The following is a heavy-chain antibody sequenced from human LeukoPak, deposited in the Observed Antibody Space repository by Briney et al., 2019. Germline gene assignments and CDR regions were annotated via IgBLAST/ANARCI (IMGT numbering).Heavy chain of an antibody. CDR2: IYYSGST. CDR3: ARGRSNYYGMDV. V-gene: IGHV4-61*08. J-gene: IGHJ6*02. D-gene: IGHD1-26*01. Sequence: SETLSLTCTVSGGSISRGDYYWRWIRQPPGKGLEGIGYIYYSGSTYYDPSLKRRVTMSVATSKNLFSLQVTSVPAADTAVYYCARGRSNYYGMDVWGQGTTVTVSS. CDR1: GGSISRGDYY.